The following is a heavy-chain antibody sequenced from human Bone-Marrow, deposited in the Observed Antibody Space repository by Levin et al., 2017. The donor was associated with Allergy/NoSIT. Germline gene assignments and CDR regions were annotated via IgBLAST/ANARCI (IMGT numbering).Heavy chain of an antibody. CDR3: AKSSAAAAGTFDY. Sequence: GGSLRLSCAASGFTFDDYAMHWVRQAPGKGLEWVSGISWDSDSMGYADSVKGRFTISRDNAKNSLYLQMNSLRTDDTALYYCAKSSAAAAGTFDYWGQGTLVTVSS. J-gene: IGHJ4*02. CDR1: GFTFDDYA. CDR2: ISWDSDSM. V-gene: IGHV3-9*01. D-gene: IGHD6-13*01.